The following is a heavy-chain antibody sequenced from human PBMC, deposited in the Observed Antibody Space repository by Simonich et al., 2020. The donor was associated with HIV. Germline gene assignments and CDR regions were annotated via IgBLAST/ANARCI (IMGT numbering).Heavy chain of an antibody. CDR1: GGSFSAYY. J-gene: IGHJ3*01. CDR2: INHSGST. Sequence: QVQLQQWGAGLLKPSETLSLTCAVYGGSFSAYYWSWIRQPPGKGLAWIGEINHSGSTTYTASLKSRVTISVDSSKNQFSLKLSSVTAADAAVYYCAREVGYYPPQLEENNAFDFWGQGTMVTVSS. D-gene: IGHD3-10*01. CDR3: AREVGYYPPQLEENNAFDF. V-gene: IGHV4-34*01.